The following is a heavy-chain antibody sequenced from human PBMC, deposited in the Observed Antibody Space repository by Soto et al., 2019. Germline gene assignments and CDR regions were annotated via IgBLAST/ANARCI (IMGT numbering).Heavy chain of an antibody. CDR2: IIPIFGTT. Sequence: QVQLVQSGADVKKPGSSVKVSCKASGGTFSSYAISWVRQAPGHGLEWMGGIIPIFGTTNYARRFQGRVTITADKSTSTAYMELRSLRSEDTAVYYCARGTRSGSYYYYGLDVWGQGTTVTVSS. CDR3: ARGTRSGSYYYYGLDV. D-gene: IGHD1-26*01. V-gene: IGHV1-69*06. CDR1: GGTFSSYA. J-gene: IGHJ6*02.